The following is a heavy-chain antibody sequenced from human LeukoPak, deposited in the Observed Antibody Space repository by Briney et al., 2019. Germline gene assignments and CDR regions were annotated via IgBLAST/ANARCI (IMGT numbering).Heavy chain of an antibody. CDR1: GFTVSSNY. V-gene: IGHV3-53*01. J-gene: IGHJ6*02. CDR2: IYSGGST. Sequence: GGSLRLSCAASGFTVSSNYMSWVRQAPGKGLEWVSVIYSGGSTYYADSVKGRFTISRDNSKNTLHLQMNSLRAEDTAVYYCASHFSNRRYCSSTSCPPYGMDVWGQGTTVTVSS. D-gene: IGHD2-2*01. CDR3: ASHFSNRRYCSSTSCPPYGMDV.